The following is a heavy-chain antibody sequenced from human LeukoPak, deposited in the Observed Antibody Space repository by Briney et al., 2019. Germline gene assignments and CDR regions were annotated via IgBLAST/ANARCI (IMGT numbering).Heavy chain of an antibody. D-gene: IGHD3-16*02. CDR3: ARGRNYDYVWGSYRYGPAFDY. Sequence: SETLSLTCTVSGYSISSGYYWVWIRQTPGKGLEWIGEINHSGSTNYNPSLKSRVTISVDTSKNQFSLKLSSVTAADTAVFYCARGRNYDYVWGSYRYGPAFDYWGQGTLVTVSS. J-gene: IGHJ4*02. CDR2: INHSGST. V-gene: IGHV4-38-2*02. CDR1: GYSISSGYY.